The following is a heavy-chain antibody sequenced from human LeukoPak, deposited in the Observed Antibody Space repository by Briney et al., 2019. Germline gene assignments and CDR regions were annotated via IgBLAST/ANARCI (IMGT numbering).Heavy chain of an antibody. J-gene: IGHJ6*03. CDR2: INAYNGDT. Sequence: ASVKVSCKASGYTFTNYGVSWVRQAPGQGLEWMGWINAYNGDTHYAQNLQGRLTMTTDTSTSMAFMELRSLRPDVTAVYFCARWGLVAPGTYYYYYMDVWGRGTTVTVSS. CDR3: ARWGLVAPGTYYYYYMDV. D-gene: IGHD2-2*01. V-gene: IGHV1-18*01. CDR1: GYTFTNYG.